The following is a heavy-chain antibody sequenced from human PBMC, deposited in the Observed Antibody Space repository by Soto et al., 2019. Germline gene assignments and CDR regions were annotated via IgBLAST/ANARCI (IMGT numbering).Heavy chain of an antibody. CDR1: GFTFSSYG. V-gene: IGHV3-33*01. CDR2: IWYDGSNK. D-gene: IGHD3-22*01. J-gene: IGHJ5*02. CDR3: ARDRAYYDSSGSYYH. Sequence: QVQLVESGGGVVQPGRSLRLSCAASGFTFSSYGMHWVRQAPGKGLEWVAVIWYDGSNKYYADSVKGRFTISRDNSKNTLYLQMNSLRAEDTAVYYCARDRAYYDSSGSYYHWGQGTLVTVSS.